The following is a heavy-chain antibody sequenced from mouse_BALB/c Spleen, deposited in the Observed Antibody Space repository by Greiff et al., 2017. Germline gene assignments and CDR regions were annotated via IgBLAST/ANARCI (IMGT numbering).Heavy chain of an antibody. D-gene: IGHD2-14*01. CDR2: IDPFNGGT. Sequence: EVQLQQSGPELMKPGASVKISCKASGYSFTSYYMHWVKQSHGKSLEWIGYIDPFNGGTSYNQKFKGKATLTVDKSSSTAYMHLSSLTSEDSAVYYCARAAYYRYDRGADDYAMDYWGQGTSVTVSS. J-gene: IGHJ4*01. V-gene: IGHV1-28*01. CDR3: ARAAYYRYDRGADDYAMDY. CDR1: GYSFTSYY.